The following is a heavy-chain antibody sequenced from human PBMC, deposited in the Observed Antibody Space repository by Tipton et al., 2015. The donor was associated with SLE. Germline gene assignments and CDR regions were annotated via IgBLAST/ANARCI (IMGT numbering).Heavy chain of an antibody. CDR1: GGSFSGYY. V-gene: IGHV4-34*01. CDR3: ASLEVGYLDAFDI. J-gene: IGHJ3*02. D-gene: IGHD5-18*01. CDR2: INHSGST. Sequence: LRLSCAVYGGSFSGYYWSWIRQPPGKGLEWIGEINHSGSTNYNPSLKSRVTISVDTSKNQFSLKLSSVTAADTAVYYCASLEVGYLDAFDIWGQGTMVTVSS.